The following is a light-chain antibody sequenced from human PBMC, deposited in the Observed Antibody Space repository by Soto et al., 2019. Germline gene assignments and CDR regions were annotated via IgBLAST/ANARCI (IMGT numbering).Light chain of an antibody. J-gene: IGKJ4*01. CDR2: DAS. CDR3: QQYGSSPPIN. V-gene: IGKV3-15*01. Sequence: TVMTHSPATLSVSPWERATLSFRSSQSVSTNLALYQHKPGQAPRLLIYDASTRATGIPARFSGSGSGTDFTLTISRLEPEDFAVYYCQQYGSSPPINFGGGTKVDI. CDR1: QSVSTN.